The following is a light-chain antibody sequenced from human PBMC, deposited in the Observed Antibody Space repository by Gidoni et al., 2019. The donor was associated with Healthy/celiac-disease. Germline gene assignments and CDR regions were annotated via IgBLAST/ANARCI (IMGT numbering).Light chain of an antibody. CDR2: GAS. CDR3: QQYGSSPLYT. Sequence: DIVLTQSPGTLSLSPGERATLSCRASQRVSSSYLAWYQQKPGQAPRLLIYGASSRATGIPDRFSGSGSGTDFTLTISRLEPEDFAVYYCQQYGSSPLYTFXQXTKLEIK. J-gene: IGKJ2*01. V-gene: IGKV3-20*01. CDR1: QRVSSSY.